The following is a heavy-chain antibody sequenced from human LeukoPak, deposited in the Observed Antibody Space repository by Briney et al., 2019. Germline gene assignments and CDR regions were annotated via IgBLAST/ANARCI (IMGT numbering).Heavy chain of an antibody. Sequence: GGSLRLSCAASGFTFSSYWMSWVRQAPGKGLEWVANIKQDGSEKYYVDSVKGRFTISRDNAKNSLYLQMNSLRAEDTAVYYCARDPNDYVWGSYLPEPFDYWGQGTLVTVSS. CDR2: IKQDGSEK. CDR3: ARDPNDYVWGSYLPEPFDY. J-gene: IGHJ4*02. CDR1: GFTFSSYW. D-gene: IGHD3-16*02. V-gene: IGHV3-7*01.